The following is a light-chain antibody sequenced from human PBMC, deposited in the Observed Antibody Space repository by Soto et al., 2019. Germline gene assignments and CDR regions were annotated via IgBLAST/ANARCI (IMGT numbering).Light chain of an antibody. Sequence: QSALTQPASVSGSPGQSITISCTGTSSDVGGYNYVSWYQQHPGKAPKLMIYEVSTRPSGDSNRFSGSKSGNTASLTISGLQAEDEADYYCSSYTSSSTLVCGTGTKVTVL. CDR2: EVS. V-gene: IGLV2-14*01. J-gene: IGLJ1*01. CDR3: SSYTSSSTLV. CDR1: SSDVGGYNY.